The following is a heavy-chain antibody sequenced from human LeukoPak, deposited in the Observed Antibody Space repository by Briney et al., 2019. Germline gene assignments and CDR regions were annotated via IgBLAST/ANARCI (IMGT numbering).Heavy chain of an antibody. Sequence: GASVKVSFKASGYTFTIYYMHWVRQAPGQGLEWMGLINPSGGSTSYAQKFQGRVTITRDTSTSTVYMELSSLRSEDTAVYYCATYSEAGYYYYYGMDVWGKGTTVTVSS. CDR2: INPSGGST. D-gene: IGHD2-15*01. J-gene: IGHJ6*04. CDR3: ATYSEAGYYYYYGMDV. CDR1: GYTFTIYY. V-gene: IGHV1-46*01.